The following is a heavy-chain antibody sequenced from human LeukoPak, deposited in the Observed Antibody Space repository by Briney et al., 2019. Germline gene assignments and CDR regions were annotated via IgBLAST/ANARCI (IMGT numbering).Heavy chain of an antibody. CDR1: GFTFSGYD. Sequence: AGGSLRLSCAASGFTFSGYDMHWVRQAPGKGLEWVAFISYDGSYKYYADSVKGRFTISRDNSKNTLYLQMNSLRAEDTAVYYCAKDPRRYSRTGGYFDYWGQGTLVTVSS. V-gene: IGHV3-30*18. CDR2: ISYDGSYK. CDR3: AKDPRRYSRTGGYFDY. J-gene: IGHJ4*02. D-gene: IGHD6-13*01.